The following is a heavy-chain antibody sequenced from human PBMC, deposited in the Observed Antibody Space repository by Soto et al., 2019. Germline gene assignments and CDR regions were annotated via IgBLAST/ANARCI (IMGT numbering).Heavy chain of an antibody. J-gene: IGHJ4*02. V-gene: IGHV1-2*02. CDR1: GYTFTGYY. D-gene: IGHD3-22*01. CDR3: ARDKYYDSSGYYYFDY. CDR2: INPNSGGT. Sequence: ASVKVSCKASGYTFTGYYMHWVRQAPGQGLEWMGWINPNSGGTNYTQKFQGRVTMTRDRSISTAYMELSRLRSDDTAVYYCARDKYYDSSGYYYFDYWGQGTLVTVSS.